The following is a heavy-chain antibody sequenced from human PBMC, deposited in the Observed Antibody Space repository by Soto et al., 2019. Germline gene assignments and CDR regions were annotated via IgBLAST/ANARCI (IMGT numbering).Heavy chain of an antibody. D-gene: IGHD6-6*01. CDR1: GDSVSSNSAA. CDR2: TYYRSKWYN. CDR3: ARDGYSSSSRESGAFDY. Sequence: SQTLSLTCVISGDSVSSNSAAWNWIRQSPSRGLEWLGRTYYRSKWYNDYAVSVKSRITINPDTSKNQFSLQLNSVTPEDTAVYYCARDGYSSSSRESGAFDYWGQGTLVTVSS. J-gene: IGHJ4*02. V-gene: IGHV6-1*01.